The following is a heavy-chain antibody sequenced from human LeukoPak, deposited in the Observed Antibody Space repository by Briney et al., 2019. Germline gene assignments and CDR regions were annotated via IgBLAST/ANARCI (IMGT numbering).Heavy chain of an antibody. V-gene: IGHV4-34*01. CDR1: GGSFSGYY. CDR3: ARDSGTTGEVRFDP. D-gene: IGHD4-17*01. J-gene: IGHJ5*02. Sequence: SETLSLTCAVYGGSFSGYYWSWIRQPPGKGLEWIGSIYYSGSTYYNPSLKSRVTISVDTSKNQFSLKLSSVTAADTAIYYCARDSGTTGEVRFDPWGQGILVTVSS. CDR2: IYYSGST.